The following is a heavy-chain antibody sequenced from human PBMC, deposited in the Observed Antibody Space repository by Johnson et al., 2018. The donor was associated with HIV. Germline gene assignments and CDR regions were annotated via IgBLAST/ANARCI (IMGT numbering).Heavy chain of an antibody. CDR1: GFTFTFYA. Sequence: QVQLVESGGGVVQPGRSLRLSCAASGFTFTFYAMHWVRQAPGKGLEWVAVISYDGSNKYYADSVKGRFTISRDNSKNTLSLQMNSPRVDDTAIYYCARVRAGRENAFDIWGQGTMVTVSS. CDR3: ARVRAGRENAFDI. J-gene: IGHJ3*02. V-gene: IGHV3-30-3*01. D-gene: IGHD1-26*01. CDR2: ISYDGSNK.